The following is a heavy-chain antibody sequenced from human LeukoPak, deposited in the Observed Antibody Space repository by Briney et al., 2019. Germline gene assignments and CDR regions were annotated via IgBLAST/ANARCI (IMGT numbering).Heavy chain of an antibody. CDR3: AKDRLLNCRGDCYIFDY. CDR1: GFTFSSYA. J-gene: IGHJ4*02. D-gene: IGHD2-21*02. V-gene: IGHV3-23*01. Sequence: GGSLRLSCVASGFTFSSYAMSWVRQAPGKGLEWVSGFSVSDATTYYADSVKGRFSISRDNSKNTLYLQVNGLRTEDTAVYYCAKDRLLNCRGDCYIFDYWGQGTVVTVSS. CDR2: FSVSDATT.